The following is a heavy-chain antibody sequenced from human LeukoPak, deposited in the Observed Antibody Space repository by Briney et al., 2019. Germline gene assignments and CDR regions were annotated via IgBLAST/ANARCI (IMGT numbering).Heavy chain of an antibody. CDR1: GGSISSTTYY. J-gene: IGHJ3*02. D-gene: IGHD2-21*01. Sequence: SETLSLTCTVSGGSISSTTYYWGWIRQSPGKGLEWIGCIYYSGSTYYNPSLKSRVTISVDTSKNHFSLRLSSVTAADTAVYYCATIAPGTHAFDMWGQGTTVTVSP. CDR3: ATIAPGTHAFDM. CDR2: IYYSGST. V-gene: IGHV4-39*02.